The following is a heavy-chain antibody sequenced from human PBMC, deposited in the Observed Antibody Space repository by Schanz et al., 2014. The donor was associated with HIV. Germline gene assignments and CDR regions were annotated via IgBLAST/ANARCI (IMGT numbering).Heavy chain of an antibody. D-gene: IGHD3-3*01. Sequence: QVQLVESGGGVVQPGTSLRVSCAASGFTFRRHGMHWVRQAPGKGLEWVSAVTNSGSYVNYTDSVKGRFTISRDNSKNTLYLQMNSLRAEDTALYYCAKDQGYDFWSGYYNYYSMDVWGQGTTVTVSS. CDR1: GFTFRRHG. CDR3: AKDQGYDFWSGYYNYYSMDV. CDR2: VTNSGSYV. J-gene: IGHJ6*02. V-gene: IGHV3-30*18.